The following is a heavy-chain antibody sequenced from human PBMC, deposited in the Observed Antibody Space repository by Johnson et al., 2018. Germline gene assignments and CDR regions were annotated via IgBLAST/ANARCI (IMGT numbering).Heavy chain of an antibody. CDR2: INPSGGTT. CDR1: GYTFTTNY. CDR3: ARVDGSGSHPYYYYGMDV. V-gene: IGHV1-46*01. D-gene: IGHD3-10*01. J-gene: IGHJ6*02. Sequence: VELVEAGAEVKKPGASVEVSCKASGYTFTTNYLHWVRPAAGQGLEWMAIINPSGGTTTYAQKVQGRLTGTRDTSTRTVLMELSSLRSASPGVYYCARVDGSGSHPYYYYGMDVWGQGTSVTVSS.